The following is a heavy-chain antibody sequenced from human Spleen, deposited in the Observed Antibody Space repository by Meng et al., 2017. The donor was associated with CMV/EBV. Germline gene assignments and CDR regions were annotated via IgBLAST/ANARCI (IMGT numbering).Heavy chain of an antibody. CDR2: ISSSRSYI. J-gene: IGHJ3*02. Sequence: GGSLRLSCAASGFIFNTYGMHWVRQAPGKGLEWVASISSSRSYINYADPVKGRFTISRDNAKDSLYLQMSSLRAEDTAVYYCARERLYQPLWGDALDIWGQGTMVTVSS. V-gene: IGHV3-21*06. CDR3: ARERLYQPLWGDALDI. D-gene: IGHD2-2*01. CDR1: GFIFNTYG.